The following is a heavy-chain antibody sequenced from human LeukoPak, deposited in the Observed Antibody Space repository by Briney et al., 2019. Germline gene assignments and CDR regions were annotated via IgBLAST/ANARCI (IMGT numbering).Heavy chain of an antibody. V-gene: IGHV1-69*05. CDR1: GGTFSSYA. D-gene: IGHD6-19*01. Sequence: SVKVSCKASGGTFSSYAISWVRQAPGQGLEWMGRIIPIFGTANYAQKFQGRVTITTDESTSTAYMELSSLRSEDTAVYYCARESGYSSGWFDGGFDXWGQXTLVTV. CDR2: IIPIFGTA. J-gene: IGHJ4*02. CDR3: ARESGYSSGWFDGGFDX.